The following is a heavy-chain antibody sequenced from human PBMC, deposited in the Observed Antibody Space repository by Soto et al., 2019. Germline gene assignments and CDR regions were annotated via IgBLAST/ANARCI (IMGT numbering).Heavy chain of an antibody. CDR1: GYTFSRHG. CDR3: ARDPPSYYDFWSGYYTLYYYYGMDV. V-gene: IGHV1-18*01. J-gene: IGHJ6*02. D-gene: IGHD3-3*01. CDR2: INAFKGNT. Sequence: GSVKVSRKASGYTFSRHGIHWGGQAPGQGLEGVGWINAFKGNTNYAQKLQGRVTMTTDTSTSTAYMELRGLRSDDTAVYYCARDPPSYYDFWSGYYTLYYYYGMDVWGQGTTVTVSS.